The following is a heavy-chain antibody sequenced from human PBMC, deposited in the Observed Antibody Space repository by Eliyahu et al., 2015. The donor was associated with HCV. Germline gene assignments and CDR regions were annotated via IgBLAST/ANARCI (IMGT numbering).Heavy chain of an antibody. Sequence: QVQLQESGPGLVKPSETLSLTCTVXGCSITTXYWSWIRQPPGXGLEWIGDIHYSGSTXYNPSLKSRVTISVDTSKNQFSLILTSVTAADTAVYYCASGGGGIAVAGTGGWFDPWGQGTLVTVSS. D-gene: IGHD6-19*01. CDR2: IHYSGST. V-gene: IGHV4-59*01. CDR3: ASGGGGIAVAGTGGWFDP. CDR1: GCSITTXY. J-gene: IGHJ5*02.